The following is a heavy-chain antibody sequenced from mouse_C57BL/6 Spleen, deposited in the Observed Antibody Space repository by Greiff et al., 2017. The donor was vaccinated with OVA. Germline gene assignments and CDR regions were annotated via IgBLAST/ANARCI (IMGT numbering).Heavy chain of an antibody. J-gene: IGHJ4*01. CDR1: GYAFSSSW. CDR3: ARTPTGAMDY. D-gene: IGHD2-10*01. Sequence: VQLQQSGPELVKPGASVKISCKASGYAFSSSWMNWVKQRPGKGLEWIGRIYPGDGDTNYNGKFKGKATLTADKSSSTAYMQLSSLTSEDSAVYFCARTPTGAMDYWGQGTSVTVSS. CDR2: IYPGDGDT. V-gene: IGHV1-82*01.